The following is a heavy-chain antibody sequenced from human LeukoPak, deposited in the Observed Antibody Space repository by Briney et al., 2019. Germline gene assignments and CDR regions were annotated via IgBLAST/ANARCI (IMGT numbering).Heavy chain of an antibody. Sequence: GASVKVSCKASGYTFTGYYMHWVRQAPGQGLEWMGWINPNSGGPNYAQKFQGRVTMTRDTSISTVYMELSRLRSDDTAVYYCARSYYDSSGYYYDYFDYWGQGTLVTVSS. CDR1: GYTFTGYY. D-gene: IGHD3-22*01. CDR2: INPNSGGP. CDR3: ARSYYDSSGYYYDYFDY. V-gene: IGHV1-2*02. J-gene: IGHJ4*02.